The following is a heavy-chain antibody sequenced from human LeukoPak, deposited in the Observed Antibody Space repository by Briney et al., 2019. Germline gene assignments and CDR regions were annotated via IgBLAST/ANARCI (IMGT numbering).Heavy chain of an antibody. CDR3: VRDRVLGAFDI. V-gene: IGHV4-59*01. CDR2: IYYSGST. Sequence: SETLSLTCTVSGGSISSYSWTWLRQPPGKGLEWIGSIYYSGSTNYNPYLKSRVTISVDPSKNQSSLKLSSVTAADTVVYYCVRDRVLGAFDIWGQGTMVTVSS. CDR1: GGSISSYS. D-gene: IGHD3-16*01. J-gene: IGHJ3*02.